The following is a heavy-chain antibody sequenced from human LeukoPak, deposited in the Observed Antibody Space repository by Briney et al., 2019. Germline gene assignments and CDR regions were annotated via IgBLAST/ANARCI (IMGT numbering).Heavy chain of an antibody. CDR3: ARDRGGGDIYFDY. CDR2: ISRIGATI. D-gene: IGHD2-21*02. V-gene: IGHV3-48*03. CDR1: GSTFSSYG. J-gene: IGHJ4*02. Sequence: SGESLRLSCAADGSTFSSYGMNWVRQAQRKGPEWISYISRIGATIYYADSVRGRFTISRDNAKNSLYLQMSSLGAEDTAIYYCARDRGGGDIYFDYWGQGTLVTVSS.